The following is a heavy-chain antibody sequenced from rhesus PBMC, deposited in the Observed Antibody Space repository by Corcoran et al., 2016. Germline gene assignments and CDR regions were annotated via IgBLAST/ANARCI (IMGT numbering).Heavy chain of an antibody. J-gene: IGHJ6*01. V-gene: IGHV3S11*01. CDR3: TCHNVDDYGYGLDS. Sequence: EVQMVESGGGLVPPGGSLRLSCAASGFTFSNYWMSWVRQAPGKGLEWVGFIKNKADWGTAAYAESVKGRFTMSSDDSKNTLYLQMNSLKTEVTAVYYCTCHNVDDYGYGLDSWGQGVVVTVSS. CDR1: GFTFSNYW. D-gene: IGHD3-9*01. CDR2: IKNKADWGTA.